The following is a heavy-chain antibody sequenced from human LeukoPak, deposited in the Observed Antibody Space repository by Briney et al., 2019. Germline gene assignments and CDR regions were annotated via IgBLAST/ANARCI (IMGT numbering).Heavy chain of an antibody. J-gene: IGHJ4*02. CDR3: ARRRAGYCSGGSCPYYFDY. CDR2: IYPGDSDT. D-gene: IGHD2-15*01. V-gene: IGHV5-51*01. CDR1: GYSFTTYW. Sequence: GESLKISCKGSGYSFTTYWIGWVRQMPGKGLEWMGIIYPGDSDTRYSPSFQGQVTISADKSISTAYLQWSSLKASDTAMYYCARRRAGYCSGGSCPYYFDYWGQGTLVTVST.